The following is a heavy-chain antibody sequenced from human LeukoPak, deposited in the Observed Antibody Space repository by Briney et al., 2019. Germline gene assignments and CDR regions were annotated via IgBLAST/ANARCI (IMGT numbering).Heavy chain of an antibody. V-gene: IGHV1-2*02. J-gene: IGHJ3*02. D-gene: IGHD2-2*01. CDR2: INPNSGGT. CDR1: GYTFTGYY. CDR3: ARTAVPAALGPDAFDI. Sequence: ASVKVSCKASGYTFTGYYMHWVRQAPGQGLEWMGWINPNSGGTNYAQKFQGRVTMTRDTSISTAYMELSRLRSDDTAVYYCARTAVPAALGPDAFDIWGQGTMVTVS.